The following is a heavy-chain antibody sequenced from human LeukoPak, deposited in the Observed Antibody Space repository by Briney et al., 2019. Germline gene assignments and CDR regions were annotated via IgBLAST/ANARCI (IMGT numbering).Heavy chain of an antibody. V-gene: IGHV3-23*01. Sequence: PGGSLRLSCAASGFTFSSYGMSWVRQAPGKGLEWVSSISDDGRSTYYADSVKGRFTISKDNSKNTMYLQMNNLRAEDTAIYYCAKRVPYTSSSVYFDYWGPGTLVTVSS. J-gene: IGHJ4*02. CDR3: AKRVPYTSSSVYFDY. CDR2: ISDDGRST. CDR1: GFTFSSYG. D-gene: IGHD6-6*01.